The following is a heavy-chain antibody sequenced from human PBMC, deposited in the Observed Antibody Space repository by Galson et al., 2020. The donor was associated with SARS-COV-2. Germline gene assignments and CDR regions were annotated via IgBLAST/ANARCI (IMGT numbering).Heavy chain of an antibody. CDR2: IYNSGRT. D-gene: IGHD3-10*01. CDR1: VDSVGSSPYY. CDR3: ARDTYYSGSGRAWFDP. J-gene: IGHJ5*02. Sequence: SETLSLTCTVSVDSVGSSPYYWTWIRQPPGKGLEWIGYIYNSGRTSYNPSLESRITMSVDTSKNEVSLKLSSVTAADTAVYYCARDTYYSGSGRAWFDPWGQGTLVTVSS. V-gene: IGHV4-61*01.